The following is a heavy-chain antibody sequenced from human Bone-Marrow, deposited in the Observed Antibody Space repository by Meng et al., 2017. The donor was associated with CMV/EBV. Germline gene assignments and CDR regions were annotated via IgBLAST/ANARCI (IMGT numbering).Heavy chain of an antibody. J-gene: IGHJ6*02. CDR1: GYTLTGYY. CDR3: ARDGGCSSTSCFQRHYYYYYGMDV. CDR2: INPNSGGT. D-gene: IGHD2-2*01. V-gene: IGHV1-2*02. Sequence: ASVKVSCKASGYTLTGYYMHWVRQAPGQGLEWMGWINPNSGGTNYAQKFQGRVTMTRDTSISTAYMELSRLRSDDTAVYYCARDGGCSSTSCFQRHYYYYYGMDVWGQGTTVTVSS.